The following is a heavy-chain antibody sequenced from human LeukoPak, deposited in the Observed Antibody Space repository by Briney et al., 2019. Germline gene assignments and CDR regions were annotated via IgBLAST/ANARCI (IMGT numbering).Heavy chain of an antibody. CDR1: GFTFSDYA. J-gene: IGHJ5*02. Sequence: GGSLRLSCAASGFTFSDYAMRWVRQAPGKGLEWVTAISSDGSNKYFADSVKGRFTISRDNSKNTLDLEMSSLRTEDTAVYFCAKGGFSFGYADHWGQGTLVTVSS. CDR3: AKGGFSFGYADH. CDR2: ISSDGSNK. D-gene: IGHD5-18*01. V-gene: IGHV3-30*04.